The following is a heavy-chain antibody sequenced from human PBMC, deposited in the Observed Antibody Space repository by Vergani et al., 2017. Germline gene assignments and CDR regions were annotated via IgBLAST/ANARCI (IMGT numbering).Heavy chain of an antibody. CDR3: ARDGTYYYDSSGPTYFDY. Sequence: QVQLVQSGAEVKKPGSSVKVSCKASRGTFSSYTISWVRQAPGQGLEWMGIINPSGGSTSYAQKFQGRVTMTRDTSTSTVYMELSSLRSEDTAVYYCARDGTYYYDSSGPTYFDYWGQGTLVTVSS. CDR1: RGTFSSYT. CDR2: INPSGGST. J-gene: IGHJ4*02. V-gene: IGHV1-46*01. D-gene: IGHD3-22*01.